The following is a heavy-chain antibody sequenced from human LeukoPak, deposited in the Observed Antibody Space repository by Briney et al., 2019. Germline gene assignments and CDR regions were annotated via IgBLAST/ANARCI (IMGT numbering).Heavy chain of an antibody. Sequence: GGSLRLSCAASGFTFDDYVMHWVRQAPGKGLEWVSGISWNSGSIGYADSVKGRFTISRDNAKNSLYLQMNSLRAEDTAVYYCARHLNYYLDYWGQGTLVTVSS. CDR3: ARHLNYYLDY. J-gene: IGHJ4*02. CDR1: GFTFDDYV. D-gene: IGHD3-10*01. V-gene: IGHV3-9*01. CDR2: ISWNSGSI.